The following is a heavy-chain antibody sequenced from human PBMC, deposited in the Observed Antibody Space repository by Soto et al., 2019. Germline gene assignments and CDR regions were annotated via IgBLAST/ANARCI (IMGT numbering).Heavy chain of an antibody. J-gene: IGHJ4*02. CDR2: LYYTGST. V-gene: IGHV4-59*01. D-gene: IGHD3-10*01. CDR3: ARGPYGDYFDY. Sequence: SETLSLTCTVSGGSISSYYWTWIRQSPGKGLEWIGYLYYTGSTNYNPSLKSRVTISVDTSKNQISLKLSSVTAADTAVYYCARGPYGDYFDYWGQGTLVTVSS. CDR1: GGSISSYY.